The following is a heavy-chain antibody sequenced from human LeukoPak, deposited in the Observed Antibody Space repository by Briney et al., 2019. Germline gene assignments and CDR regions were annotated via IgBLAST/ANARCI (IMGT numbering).Heavy chain of an antibody. D-gene: IGHD3-3*01. CDR1: GGSISSYY. J-gene: IGHJ5*02. CDR2: IYYSGST. V-gene: IGHV4-59*12. Sequence: SETLSLTCTVSGGSISSYYWSWIRQPPGKGLEWIGYIYYSGSTNYNPSLRSRVTISVDTSKNQFSLKLSSVTAADTVVYYCARDRRNDFWSGPRGANWFDPWGQGTLVTVSS. CDR3: ARDRRNDFWSGPRGANWFDP.